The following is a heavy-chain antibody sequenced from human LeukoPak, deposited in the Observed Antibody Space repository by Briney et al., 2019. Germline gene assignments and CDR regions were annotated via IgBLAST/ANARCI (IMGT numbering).Heavy chain of an antibody. CDR1: GFTFSSYA. D-gene: IGHD3-22*01. CDR3: AKDSPYYYDSSGYPLDY. CDR2: ISGSGGST. Sequence: GGSLRLSCAASGFTFSSYAMSWVRQAPGKGLEWVSAISGSGGSTNYADSVKGRFTISRDNSKNTLYLQMNSLRAEDTAVYYCAKDSPYYYDSSGYPLDYWGQGTLVTVSS. V-gene: IGHV3-23*01. J-gene: IGHJ4*02.